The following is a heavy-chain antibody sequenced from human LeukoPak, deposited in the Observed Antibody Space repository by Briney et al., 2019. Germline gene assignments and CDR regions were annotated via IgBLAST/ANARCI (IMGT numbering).Heavy chain of an antibody. CDR1: GGSISSYY. Sequence: KSSETLSLTCTVSGGSISSYYWSWIRQPPGKGLEWIGYIYYSGSTNYNPSLKSRVTISVDTSKNQFSLKLSSVTAADTAVYYCARVKGREAAAGTFDYWGQGTLVTVSS. D-gene: IGHD6-13*01. V-gene: IGHV4-59*01. J-gene: IGHJ4*02. CDR3: ARVKGREAAAGTFDY. CDR2: IYYSGST.